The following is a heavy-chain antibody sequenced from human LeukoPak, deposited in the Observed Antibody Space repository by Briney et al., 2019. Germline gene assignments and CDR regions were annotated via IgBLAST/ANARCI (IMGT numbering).Heavy chain of an antibody. J-gene: IGHJ4*02. CDR3: ASFVRYCSGGSCWNFDY. CDR2: IYYSGGT. D-gene: IGHD2-15*01. V-gene: IGHV4-34*01. Sequence: SETLSLTCAVYGGSFSGYYWTWIRQAPGKGLEWIGSIYYSGGTYYNPSLKSRVTISVDTSKNQFSLKLSSVTAADTAVYYCASFVRYCSGGSCWNFDYWGQGTLVTVSS. CDR1: GGSFSGYY.